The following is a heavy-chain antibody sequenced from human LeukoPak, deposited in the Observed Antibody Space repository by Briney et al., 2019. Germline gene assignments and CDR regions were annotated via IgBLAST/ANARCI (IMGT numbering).Heavy chain of an antibody. CDR1: GGSISSYY. Sequence: SETLSLTCTVSGGSISSYYWSWIRQSPGKGLEWIGWSYHRGSTSYNPSLKSRVAISVGTSKDQFSLKLTSVTAADTAVYYCARDRELGYWGQGTLVIVSS. V-gene: IGHV4-59*01. J-gene: IGHJ4*02. CDR2: SYHRGST. D-gene: IGHD1-1*01. CDR3: ARDRELGY.